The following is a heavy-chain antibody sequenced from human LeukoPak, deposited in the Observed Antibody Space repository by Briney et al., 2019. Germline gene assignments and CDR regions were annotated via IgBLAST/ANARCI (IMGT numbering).Heavy chain of an antibody. J-gene: IGHJ4*02. V-gene: IGHV3-7*01. CDR3: ARRGSGYDLVGYFDY. Sequence: GGSLRLSCAASGFTFSRYWMSGVRQAPGEGREGVANIKQEGSEKNYVDSVKGRFTISRDNAKNSLYLQMNSLRAEDTAVYYRARRGSGYDLVGYFDYWGQGPLVTVSS. CDR2: IKQEGSEK. CDR1: GFTFSRYW. D-gene: IGHD5-12*01.